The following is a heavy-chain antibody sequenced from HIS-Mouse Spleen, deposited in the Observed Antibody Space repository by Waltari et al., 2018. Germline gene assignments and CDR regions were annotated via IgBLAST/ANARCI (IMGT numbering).Heavy chain of an antibody. CDR2: ISYDGSNK. CDR3: ARDLGFDAFDI. V-gene: IGHV3-30-3*01. J-gene: IGHJ3*02. Sequence: QVQLVESGGGVVQPGRSLRLSCAASGFTFSSYAMHWVRQAPGKGLEWVAVISYDGSNKYYADSVKGRFTISRDNSKNTLYLQMNSLRAEDTAVYYCARDLGFDAFDIWGQGTMVTVSS. D-gene: IGHD7-27*01. CDR1: GFTFSSYA.